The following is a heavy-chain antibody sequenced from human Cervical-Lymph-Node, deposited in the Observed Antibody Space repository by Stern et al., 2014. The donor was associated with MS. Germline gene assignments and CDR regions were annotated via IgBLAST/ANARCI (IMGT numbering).Heavy chain of an antibody. J-gene: IGHJ6*02. Sequence: EVQLVESGGGLIQPGGSLRLSCAASGFTVSTNFMTWVRQAPGKGLEWVSVIYSVATTYYADSVKGRFTISRDNSRNMLNLQMNSLRAEDTAIYYCARVMVTHRHYYSYDLDVWGPGTTVTVS. CDR2: IYSVATT. CDR1: GFTVSTNF. V-gene: IGHV3-53*01. CDR3: ARVMVTHRHYYSYDLDV. D-gene: IGHD2-21*02.